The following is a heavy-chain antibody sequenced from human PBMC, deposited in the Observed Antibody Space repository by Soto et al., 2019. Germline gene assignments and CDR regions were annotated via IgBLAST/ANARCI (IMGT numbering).Heavy chain of an antibody. J-gene: IGHJ4*02. CDR2: IYHSGST. D-gene: IGHD6-13*01. CDR3: ASGQQLVRNY. CDR1: GGSISSGGYS. Sequence: PSETLSLTCAVSGGSISSGGYSWSWIRQPPGKGLEWIGYIYHSGSTYYNPSLKSRVTISVDRSKNQFSLKLSSLTAADTAVYYCASGQQLVRNYWGQGTLVTVSS. V-gene: IGHV4-30-2*01.